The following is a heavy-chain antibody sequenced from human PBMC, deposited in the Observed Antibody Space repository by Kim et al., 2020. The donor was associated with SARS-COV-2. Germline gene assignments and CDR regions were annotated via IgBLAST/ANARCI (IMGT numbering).Heavy chain of an antibody. D-gene: IGHD6-13*01. V-gene: IGHV3-21*01. CDR3: ARVGIWSSIAAAGGSDY. Sequence: GGSLRLSCAASGFTFSSYSMNWVRQAPGKGLEWVSSISSSSSYIYYADSVKGRFTISRDNAKNSLYLQMNSLRAEDTAVYYCARVGIWSSIAAAGGSDYWGQGTLVTVSS. CDR1: GFTFSSYS. CDR2: ISSSSSYI. J-gene: IGHJ4*02.